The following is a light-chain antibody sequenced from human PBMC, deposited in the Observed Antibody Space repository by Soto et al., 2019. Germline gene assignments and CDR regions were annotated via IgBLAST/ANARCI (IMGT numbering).Light chain of an antibody. CDR3: QQYGSYIFT. J-gene: IGKJ3*01. CDR2: GTS. Sequence: DIVLTQSPGTLSLSPGERATLSCRASQSVSSKYLAWYQQKPGQPPRVLIYGTSIRATGIPERFSGGGSGTDFTLTITRLESEDFAVYYCQQYGSYIFTFGPGTKVDFK. V-gene: IGKV3-20*01. CDR1: QSVSSKY.